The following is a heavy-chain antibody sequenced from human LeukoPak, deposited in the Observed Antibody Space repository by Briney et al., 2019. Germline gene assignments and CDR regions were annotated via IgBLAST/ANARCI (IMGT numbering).Heavy chain of an antibody. Sequence: GASVKVSCKASGYAFTSYDINWVRQATGQGLEWMGWMNPNSGNTGYAQKFQGRVTITRNTSISTAYMELSSLRSEDTAVYYCAKDPSIIAARLEYFEHWGQGTLVIVSS. D-gene: IGHD6-6*01. CDR3: AKDPSIIAARLEYFEH. J-gene: IGHJ1*01. V-gene: IGHV1-8*03. CDR2: MNPNSGNT. CDR1: GYAFTSYD.